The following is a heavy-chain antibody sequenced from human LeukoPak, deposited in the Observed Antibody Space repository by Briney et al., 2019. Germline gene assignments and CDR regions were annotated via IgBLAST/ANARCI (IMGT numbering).Heavy chain of an antibody. CDR2: IYYSGCT. CDR1: GGSISSYY. D-gene: IGHD2-2*01. J-gene: IGHJ6*02. V-gene: IGHV4-59*08. Sequence: PSETLSLTCTVSGGSISSYYRNWIRPPPGKGLEWVGYIYYSGCTNYNPSLQSGVTISVDTSKNQFSLKLSSVTAADTAVYYCARLKYQLSNTRIERYYYGMDVWGQGTTVTVSS. CDR3: ARLKYQLSNTRIERYYYGMDV.